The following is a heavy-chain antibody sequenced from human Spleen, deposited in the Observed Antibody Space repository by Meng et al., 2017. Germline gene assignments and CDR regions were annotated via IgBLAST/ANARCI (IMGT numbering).Heavy chain of an antibody. J-gene: IGHJ5*02. Sequence: QVQPQQWGAGLLKPSETLSLTCAVYGGSFSGYYWSRIRQPPGKGLEWIGSIGHSGITYYTPSLKSRVTVSIDTSKSQFSLKLTSVTAADTAVYYCVRSSGWVRTGFDPWGQGTLVTVSS. CDR3: VRSSGWVRTGFDP. CDR2: IGHSGIT. CDR1: GGSFSGYY. D-gene: IGHD6-19*01. V-gene: IGHV4-34*01.